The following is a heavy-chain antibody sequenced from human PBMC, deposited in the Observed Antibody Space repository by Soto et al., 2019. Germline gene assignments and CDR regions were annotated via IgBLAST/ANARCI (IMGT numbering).Heavy chain of an antibody. Sequence: TLSLSCTVSGGSISSGWYYWSWIRQHPGKGLEWIVYIYYSGSTYYNPSLKSRVTISVDTSKNQFSLKLSSVTAADTAVYYCARGTYYYDSSGYPLPLPITLFDHWGQGTLVTVSS. V-gene: IGHV4-31*03. CDR1: GGSISSGWYY. CDR2: IYYSGST. CDR3: ARGTYYYDSSGYPLPLPITLFDH. J-gene: IGHJ4*02. D-gene: IGHD3-22*01.